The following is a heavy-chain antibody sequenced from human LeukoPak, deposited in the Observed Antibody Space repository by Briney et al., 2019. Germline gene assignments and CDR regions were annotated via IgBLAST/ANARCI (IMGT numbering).Heavy chain of an antibody. CDR3: AKDRDVSYDLESWFDP. CDR1: GFTFSSYA. D-gene: IGHD5-12*01. J-gene: IGHJ5*02. V-gene: IGHV3-23*01. CDR2: ISGSGGST. Sequence: PGGSLRLSCAASGFTFSSYAMSWVRQAPGKGLEWVSAISGSGGSTYYADSVKGRFTISRDNSKNTLYLQMNSLRAEDTAVYYCAKDRDVSYDLESWFDPWGQGTLVTVSS.